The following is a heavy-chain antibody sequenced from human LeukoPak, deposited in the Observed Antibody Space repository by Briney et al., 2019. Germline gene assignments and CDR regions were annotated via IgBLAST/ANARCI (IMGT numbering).Heavy chain of an antibody. CDR3: ARDRVNYYDSSGYYMGY. CDR2: ISSTSNYV. Sequence: GGSLRLSCTASGFMFSSFSMNWVRQAPGKGLEWVSSISSTSNYVYYIDTVKGRFTVSRDNAKNSLYLQMNSLRAEDTAVYYCARDRVNYYDSSGYYMGYWGQGTLVTVSS. V-gene: IGHV3-21*01. CDR1: GFMFSSFS. D-gene: IGHD3-22*01. J-gene: IGHJ4*02.